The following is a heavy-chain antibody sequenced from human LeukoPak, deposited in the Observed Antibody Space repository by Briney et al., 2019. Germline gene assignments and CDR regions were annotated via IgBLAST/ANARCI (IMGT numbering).Heavy chain of an antibody. CDR3: ARDHAHSSGYYYESYYFDY. CDR1: GFTFSSYA. J-gene: IGHJ4*02. D-gene: IGHD3-22*01. V-gene: IGHV3-30-3*01. CDR2: ISYDGSNK. Sequence: GGSLRLSCAASGFTFSSYAMHWVRQAPGKGLEWVAVISYDGSNKYYADSVKGRFTISRDNSKNTLYLQMNSLRAEDTAVYYCARDHAHSSGYYYESYYFDYWGQGTLVTVSS.